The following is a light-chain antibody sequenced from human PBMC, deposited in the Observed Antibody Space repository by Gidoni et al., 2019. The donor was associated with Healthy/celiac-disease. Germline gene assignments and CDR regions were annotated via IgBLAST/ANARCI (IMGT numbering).Light chain of an antibody. CDR2: AAS. J-gene: IGKJ5*01. Sequence: DIQMTQSPSSLSASVGDRVTITCRASQSISSYLNWYQQKPGTAPKLLIYAASSLQSGVPSRLSGSGSGTDFTLIISSLQPEDFATYYCQQSYSTFITFGQGTRLEIK. CDR3: QQSYSTFIT. CDR1: QSISSY. V-gene: IGKV1-39*01.